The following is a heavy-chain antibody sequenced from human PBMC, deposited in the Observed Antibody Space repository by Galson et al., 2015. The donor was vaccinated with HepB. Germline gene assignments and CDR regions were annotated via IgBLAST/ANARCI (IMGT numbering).Heavy chain of an antibody. CDR1: GYSFSSYG. J-gene: IGHJ6*02. V-gene: IGHV1-18*01. D-gene: IGHD6-19*01. Sequence: SGAEVKKPGESLKISCKASGYSFSSYGISWVRQAPGQGLEWLGWISVNDGHTNYAQKFQGTVTMTTDTPTTTAFMELRSLRSDDTAVYYCARVDAVTVKGFRSLNGMDVWGQGTTVTVSS. CDR2: ISVNDGHT. CDR3: ARVDAVTVKGFRSLNGMDV.